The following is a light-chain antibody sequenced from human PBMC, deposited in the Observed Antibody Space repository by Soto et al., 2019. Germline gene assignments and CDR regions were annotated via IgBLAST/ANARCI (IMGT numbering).Light chain of an antibody. CDR3: QQYNSYPWT. CDR2: KAS. CDR1: QDIGTW. J-gene: IGKJ1*01. V-gene: IGKV1-5*03. Sequence: DIQMTQSPSTLSASVGDRVTITCRASQDIGTWLAWYQQKPEKAPKLLIYKASTLKSGVPSRFSGSGSGTEFTLAISSLQPDDFATYYCQQYNSYPWTFGQGTKVDIK.